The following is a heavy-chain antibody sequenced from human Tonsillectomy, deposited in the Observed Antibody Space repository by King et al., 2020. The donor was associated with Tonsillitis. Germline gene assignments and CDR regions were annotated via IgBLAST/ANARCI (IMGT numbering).Heavy chain of an antibody. V-gene: IGHV3-23*04. CDR3: AKDRRSFTMVRGMPTYYFDN. J-gene: IGHJ4*02. CDR2: ISGSGGST. Sequence: VQLVESGGGLVQPGRSLRVSFAASGFTFSSYAMSWVRQAPGKGLEWGSGISGSGGSTYYADSVKGRFTISRDNSKNMLYLQMNSLSAEDTAVYYCAKDRRSFTMVRGMPTYYFDNWGQGTLVTVSP. CDR1: GFTFSSYA. D-gene: IGHD3-10*01.